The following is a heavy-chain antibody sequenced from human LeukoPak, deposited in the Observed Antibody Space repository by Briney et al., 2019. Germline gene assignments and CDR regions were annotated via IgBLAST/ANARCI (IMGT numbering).Heavy chain of an antibody. V-gene: IGHV1-69*04. J-gene: IGHJ4*02. D-gene: IGHD6-13*01. CDR1: GGTFSSYA. Sequence: SVEVSCKASGGTFSSYATSWVRQAPGQGLEWMGRIIPILGIANYALKFQGRVTITADKSTSTAYMELSSLRSEDTAVYYCARGAMGSSWYMDYWGQGTLVTVSS. CDR3: ARGAMGSSWYMDY. CDR2: IIPILGIA.